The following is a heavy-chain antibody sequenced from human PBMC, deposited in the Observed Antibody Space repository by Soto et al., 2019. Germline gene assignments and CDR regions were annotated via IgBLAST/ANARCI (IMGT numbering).Heavy chain of an antibody. D-gene: IGHD6-13*01. J-gene: IGHJ4*02. CDR3: ARAAAGYYFDY. Sequence: PGGSLRLSCAASGFTFSTYWMTWVRQAPGKGLEWVANIKQDGSDKYYVDSVKGRFTISRDNAKNSLYLQMNSLRAEDTAVYYCARAAAGYYFDYWGQGTLVTVSS. CDR2: IKQDGSDK. V-gene: IGHV3-7*01. CDR1: GFTFSTYW.